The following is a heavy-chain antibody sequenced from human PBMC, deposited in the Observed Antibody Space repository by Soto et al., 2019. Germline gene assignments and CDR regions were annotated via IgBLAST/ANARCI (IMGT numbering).Heavy chain of an antibody. CDR1: GGSISSGGYY. CDR2: IYYSGST. V-gene: IGHV4-31*03. Sequence: SETLSLTCTVSGGSISSGGYYWSWIRQHPGKGLEWIGYIYYSGSTYYNPSLKSRVTISVDTSKNQFSLKLSSVTAADTAVYYCARLRYGSGNTYFDYWGQGTLVTVSS. D-gene: IGHD3-10*01. CDR3: ARLRYGSGNTYFDY. J-gene: IGHJ4*02.